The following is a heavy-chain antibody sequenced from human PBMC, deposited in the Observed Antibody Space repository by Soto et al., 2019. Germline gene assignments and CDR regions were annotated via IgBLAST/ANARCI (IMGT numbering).Heavy chain of an antibody. V-gene: IGHV1-8*01. Sequence: ASVKVSCKASGYTFTSYDINWVRQATGQGLEWMGWMNPNSGNTGYAQKFQGRVTMTRNTSISTAYMELSSLRSEDTAVYYCARVTKTIVVVPATRYYYYYGMDVWGQGTTVTVS. D-gene: IGHD2-2*01. CDR3: ARVTKTIVVVPATRYYYYYGMDV. J-gene: IGHJ6*02. CDR2: MNPNSGNT. CDR1: GYTFTSYD.